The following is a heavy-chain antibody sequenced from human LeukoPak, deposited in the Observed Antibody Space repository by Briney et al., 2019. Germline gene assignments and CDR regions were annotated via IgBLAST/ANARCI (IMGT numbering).Heavy chain of an antibody. J-gene: IGHJ6*03. CDR2: ISGSASST. CDR3: TTDHQTTVSPYYYYYYMDV. CDR1: GFTFSNYA. V-gene: IGHV3-23*01. Sequence: GGSLRLSCAASGFTFSNYAMSWVRQAPGKGLEWVSAISGSASSTYYADSVKGRFTISRDNSKNTLYLQMNSLKTEDTAVYYCTTDHQTTVSPYYYYYYMDVWGKGTTVTVSS. D-gene: IGHD4-11*01.